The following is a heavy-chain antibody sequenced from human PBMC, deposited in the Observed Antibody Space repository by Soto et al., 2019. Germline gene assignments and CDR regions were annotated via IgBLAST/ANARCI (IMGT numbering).Heavy chain of an antibody. V-gene: IGHV2-5*02. CDR3: VQSRCGGDCLQSYSSHSYYGLDV. Sequence: QITLKESGPTLVKPTQTLTLTCTFSEFSLSTTGVGVGWIRQPPGKALEWLALIYWDDAKRYNPSLNSRLTITKDTSKNQVVLAMTNMDPVDTATYYCVQSRCGGDCLQSYSSHSYYGLDVWGQGTTVTVSS. D-gene: IGHD2-21*02. CDR1: EFSLSTTGVG. J-gene: IGHJ6*02. CDR2: IYWDDAK.